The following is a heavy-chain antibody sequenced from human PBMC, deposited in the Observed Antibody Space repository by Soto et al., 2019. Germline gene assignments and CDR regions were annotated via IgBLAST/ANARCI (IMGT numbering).Heavy chain of an antibody. V-gene: IGHV1-69*01. CDR2: IIPIFGTA. Sequence: VKVSCKASGGTFSSYAISWVRQAPGQGLEWMGGIIPIFGTANYAQKFQGRVTITADESTSTAYMELSSLRSEDTAVYYCASLYCSGGSCGYYYGMDVWGQGTTVTVSS. J-gene: IGHJ6*02. D-gene: IGHD2-15*01. CDR3: ASLYCSGGSCGYYYGMDV. CDR1: GGTFSSYA.